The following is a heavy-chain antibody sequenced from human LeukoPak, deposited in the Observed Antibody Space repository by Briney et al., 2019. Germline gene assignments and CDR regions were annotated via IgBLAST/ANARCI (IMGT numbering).Heavy chain of an antibody. CDR1: GFKFDDYG. J-gene: IGHJ6*03. CDR3: ARDRRTGAGYMDV. V-gene: IGHV3-20*04. CDR2: INWNGDSR. Sequence: GGSLRLSCTASGFKFDDYGMTWVRQAPGKGLEWVSDINWNGDSRGYAHSVRGRFTIYRDNAKNSLYLQMNSLRAEDTAVYYCARDRRTGAGYMDVWGKGTTVTVSS. D-gene: IGHD7-27*01.